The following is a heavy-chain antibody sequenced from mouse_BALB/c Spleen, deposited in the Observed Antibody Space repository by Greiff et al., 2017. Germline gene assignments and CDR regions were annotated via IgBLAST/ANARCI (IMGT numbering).Heavy chain of an antibody. CDR1: GYTFTSYW. J-gene: IGHJ4*01. CDR2: INPSNGRT. V-gene: IGHV1S81*02. Sequence: VHLQQPGAELVKPGASVKLSCKASGYTFTSYWMHWVKQRPGQGLEWIGEINPSNGRTNYNEKFKSKATLTVDKSSSTAYMQLSSLTSEDSAVYYCATKGYGNYGRYYAMDYWGQGTSVTVSS. CDR3: ATKGYGNYGRYYAMDY. D-gene: IGHD2-10*02.